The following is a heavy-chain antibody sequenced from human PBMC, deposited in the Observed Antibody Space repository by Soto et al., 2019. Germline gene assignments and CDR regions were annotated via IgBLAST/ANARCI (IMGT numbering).Heavy chain of an antibody. J-gene: IGHJ4*02. CDR3: ERREIQCPIAS. D-gene: IGHD1-26*01. CDR1: ACIPRRGNW. Sequence: SETRPNKYTVSACIPRRGNWWGWIRQPPGKGLEWIGYIYYSGTTYYNPSLKSRVTMSVDTSKNQFSLKLTSVTAVVLAVYYCERREIQCPIASWGQGTLVT. CDR2: IYYSGTT. V-gene: IGHV4-28*01.